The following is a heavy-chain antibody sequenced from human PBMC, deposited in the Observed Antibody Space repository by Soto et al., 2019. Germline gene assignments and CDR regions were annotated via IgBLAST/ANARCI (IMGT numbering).Heavy chain of an antibody. V-gene: IGHV4-59*01. CDR1: GGSISSYY. CDR3: ARLAARSWFDP. D-gene: IGHD6-6*01. J-gene: IGHJ5*02. CDR2: IYYSGST. Sequence: SETLSLTCTVSGGSISSYYWSWIRQPPGKGLEWIGYIYYSGSTNYNPSLKSRVTISVDTSKSQFSLKLSSVTAADTAVYYCARLAARSWFDPWGQGTLVTVSS.